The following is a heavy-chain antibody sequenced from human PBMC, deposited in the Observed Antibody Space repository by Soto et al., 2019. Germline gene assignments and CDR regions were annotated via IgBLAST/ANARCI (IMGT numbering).Heavy chain of an antibody. Sequence: QVQLVESGGGLDKPGGSLRLSCAASGFTFSDYYMTWIRQPPGKGLEWVSYISGSGTTIYYADSVKGRFTVSRDNARNSLYLQLNSLRAEDTAFYYCANDPYYYASVNWGQGTLVTVSS. J-gene: IGHJ4*02. CDR3: ANDPYYYASVN. CDR1: GFTFSDYY. V-gene: IGHV3-11*01. CDR2: ISGSGTTI. D-gene: IGHD3-10*01.